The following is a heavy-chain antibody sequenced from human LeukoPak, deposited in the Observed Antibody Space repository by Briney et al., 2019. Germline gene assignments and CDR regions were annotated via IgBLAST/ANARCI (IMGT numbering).Heavy chain of an antibody. Sequence: SETLSLTCTVSGGSISGYYWSWIRQPPGKGLEWIGYIYYSGSTNYNPSLKSRVTISVDTSKNQFSLKLSSVTAADTAVYYCARGCSAGTPLNWFDPWGQGTLVTVSS. CDR1: GGSISGYY. D-gene: IGHD6-13*01. V-gene: IGHV4-59*01. CDR3: ARGCSAGTPLNWFDP. CDR2: IYYSGST. J-gene: IGHJ5*02.